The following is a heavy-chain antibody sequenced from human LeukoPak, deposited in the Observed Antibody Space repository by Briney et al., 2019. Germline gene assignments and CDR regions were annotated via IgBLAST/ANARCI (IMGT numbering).Heavy chain of an antibody. V-gene: IGHV3-23*01. CDR2: ISSSGTIT. D-gene: IGHD3-22*01. Sequence: PGGSLRLSCAASGFTFSSSAMSWVRQPPGKGLEWVSAISSSGTITYYADPVKGRFTISRDNSKNTLYLQMNSLRAEDTAVYYCAKGTMDGGQYYYDSSGGQGTLVTVSS. J-gene: IGHJ4*02. CDR3: AKGTMDGGQYYYDSS. CDR1: GFTFSSSA.